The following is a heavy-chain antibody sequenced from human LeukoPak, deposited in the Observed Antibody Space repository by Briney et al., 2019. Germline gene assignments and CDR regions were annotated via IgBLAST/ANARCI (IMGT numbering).Heavy chain of an antibody. CDR3: ARDGLTYYYGSGSLDY. D-gene: IGHD3-10*01. Sequence: GGSLRLSCAASGFTFDDYGMSWVRQAPGKWLEWVSGINWNGGSTGYADSVKGRFTISRDNAKNSLYLQMNSLRAEDTALYYCARDGLTYYYGSGSLDYWGQGTLVTVSS. J-gene: IGHJ4*02. CDR2: INWNGGST. CDR1: GFTFDDYG. V-gene: IGHV3-20*04.